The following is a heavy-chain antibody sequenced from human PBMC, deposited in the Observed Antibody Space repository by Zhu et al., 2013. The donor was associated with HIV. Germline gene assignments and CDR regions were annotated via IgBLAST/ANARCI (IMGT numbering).Heavy chain of an antibody. CDR1: GYTFTSYD. CDR3: ARADLTSGGSCYPY. CDR2: MNPASGNT. V-gene: IGHV1-8*01. Sequence: QVQLVQSGAEVKKPGASVKVSCKASGYTFTSYDINWVRQAAGQGLEWMGWMNPASGNTGYAQMFKGRVTMTRNTSISTAYMELTSLKSEDTAVYYCARADLTSGGSCYPYWGQGTLVTVSS. D-gene: IGHD2-15*01. J-gene: IGHJ4*02.